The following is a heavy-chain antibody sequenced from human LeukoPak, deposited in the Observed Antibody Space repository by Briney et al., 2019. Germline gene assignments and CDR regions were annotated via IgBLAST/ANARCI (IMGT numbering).Heavy chain of an antibody. Sequence: PGGSLRLSCAASGFTFSSYSMNWARQAPGKGLEWVSSISSSSSYIYYADSVKGRFTISRGNAKNALYLQMNSLRAEDTAVYFCARDYLYAFDYWGQGTLVTVSS. CDR1: GFTFSSYS. CDR2: ISSSSSYI. V-gene: IGHV3-21*01. CDR3: ARDYLYAFDY. J-gene: IGHJ4*02. D-gene: IGHD2-2*01.